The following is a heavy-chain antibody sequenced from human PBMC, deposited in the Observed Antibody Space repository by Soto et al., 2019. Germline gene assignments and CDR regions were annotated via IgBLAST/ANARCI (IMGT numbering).Heavy chain of an antibody. CDR2: IYWDDDK. V-gene: IGHV2-5*02. CDR1: GFSFSTSQVG. CDR3: AHRPGGYISGWDKGYFDF. D-gene: IGHD6-19*01. J-gene: IGHJ4*02. Sequence: QITLNESGPTLVKPTQTLTLTCTFSGFSFSTSQVGVGWIRQPPGKAPEWRALIYWDDDKRYSPSLRSRLTITKDTSKNQVVLTMTNMDPVDTATYVCAHRPGGYISGWDKGYFDFWGRGALVTVSS.